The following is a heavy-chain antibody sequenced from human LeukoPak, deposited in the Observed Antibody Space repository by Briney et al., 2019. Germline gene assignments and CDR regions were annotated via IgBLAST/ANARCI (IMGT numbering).Heavy chain of an antibody. J-gene: IGHJ4*02. CDR2: IYGGGTT. Sequence: GGSLRLSCAASGFSVRSKFMSWVRQAPGKGLEWVSVIYGGGTTYYADSVKGRFTISRDNSKNTLYLQMNSLRAEDTAVYYCAKDVDTAMAPDYWGQGTLVTVSS. CDR3: AKDVDTAMAPDY. CDR1: GFSVRSKF. D-gene: IGHD5-18*01. V-gene: IGHV3-53*01.